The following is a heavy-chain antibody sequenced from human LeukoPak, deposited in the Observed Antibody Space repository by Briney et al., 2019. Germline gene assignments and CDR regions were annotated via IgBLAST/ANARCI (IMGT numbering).Heavy chain of an antibody. CDR1: GGTFSSYA. CDR2: IIPIFGTA. CDR3: ARGHLDYYDSSGYVALDY. V-gene: IGHV1-69*13. Sequence: ASVKVSCTASGGTFSSYAISWVRQAPGQGLEWMGGIIPIFGTAIYAQKFQGRVTITADESTSTAYMELSSLRSEDTAVYYCARGHLDYYDSSGYVALDYWGQGTLVTVSS. D-gene: IGHD3-22*01. J-gene: IGHJ4*02.